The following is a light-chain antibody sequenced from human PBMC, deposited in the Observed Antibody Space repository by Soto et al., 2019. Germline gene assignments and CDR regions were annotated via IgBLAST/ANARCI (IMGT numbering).Light chain of an antibody. CDR2: AAS. CDR3: QKSVSSPRT. CDR1: QSIRHY. V-gene: IGKV1-39*01. J-gene: IGKJ2*01. Sequence: DIQMTKAPSSLSASVGDRVTITCRASQSIRHYLNWYQQKPGKAPNLLNYAASNLESGVPSRFSSREYGTYFNLTISSLQPEEFATYDWQKSVSSPRTFGQGTKLKI.